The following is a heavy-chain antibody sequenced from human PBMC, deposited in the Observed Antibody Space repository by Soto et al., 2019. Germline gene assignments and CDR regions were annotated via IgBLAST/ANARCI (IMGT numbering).Heavy chain of an antibody. V-gene: IGHV3-33*01. CDR2: IRFDGSNE. CDR3: ARDGIGGAVFREYLDY. CDR1: GGIFHGYG. D-gene: IGHD3-10*01. J-gene: IGHJ4*02. Sequence: QEQLVESGGGVVQPGTSLRLSCAVPGGIFHGYGMHWVRQAPGKGLEWVAIIRFDGSNEEDAYSVKGRFTISRDNSKNTLYLQINTLGAEDTAVSYCARDGIGGAVFREYLDYWGRGTVVTVCS.